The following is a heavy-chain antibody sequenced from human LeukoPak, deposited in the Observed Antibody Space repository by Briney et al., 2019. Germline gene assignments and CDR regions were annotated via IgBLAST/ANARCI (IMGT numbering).Heavy chain of an antibody. CDR2: INTGGSTT. V-gene: IGHV3-74*01. D-gene: IGHD5-24*01. CDR3: SRDLRGRDDY. Sequence: GSLRLSCAASGFTFSSYSMNWVRQAPGKGLVWVSRINTGGSTTDYADSVKGRFTISRDNAKNTLYLQMNSLRAEDTAVYYCSRDLRGRDDYWGQGILVIVSS. CDR1: GFTFSSYS. J-gene: IGHJ4*02.